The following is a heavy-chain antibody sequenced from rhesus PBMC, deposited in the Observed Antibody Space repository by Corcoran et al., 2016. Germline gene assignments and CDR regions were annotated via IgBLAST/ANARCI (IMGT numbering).Heavy chain of an antibody. CDR1: GGSISSNY. CDR2: ISGSGGST. D-gene: IGHD1-14*01. V-gene: IGHV4-173*01. Sequence: QLQLQESGPGLVKPSETLSLTCAVSGGSISSNYWSWIRQPPGKGLEWIGRISGSGGSTDYNPSFQCRVTLSVDTSKNQLSLKLSSVTTADTAVYYCARAPDGWNDGYYWGQGVLVTVSS. CDR3: ARAPDGWNDGYY. J-gene: IGHJ4*01.